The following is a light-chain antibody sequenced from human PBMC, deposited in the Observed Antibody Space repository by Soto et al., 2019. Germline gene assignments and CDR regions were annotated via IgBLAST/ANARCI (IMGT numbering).Light chain of an antibody. CDR1: QSISSY. CDR2: AAS. Sequence: DIQMTQSPSSLSASVGDRVTITCRASQSISSYLNWYQQKPGKAPKLLIYAASSSPSGVPSRFSGSGAATDFTLTISSLQHEDFATYYCQQSYSPLFTFGPGTKVDIK. V-gene: IGKV1-39*01. CDR3: QQSYSPLFT. J-gene: IGKJ3*01.